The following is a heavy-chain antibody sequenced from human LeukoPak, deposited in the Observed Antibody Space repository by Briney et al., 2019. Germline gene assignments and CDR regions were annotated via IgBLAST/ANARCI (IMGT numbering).Heavy chain of an antibody. V-gene: IGHV4-59*08. CDR3: ARGVATWNPFDY. J-gene: IGHJ4*02. D-gene: IGHD5-12*01. Sequence: SETLSLTCTVSGGSISSYYWSWIRQPPGKGLEWIGYIYYSGSTNYNPSLKSRVTISVDTSKNQFSLKLSSVTAADTAVYYCARGVATWNPFDYWGQGTLVTVSS. CDR2: IYYSGST. CDR1: GGSISSYY.